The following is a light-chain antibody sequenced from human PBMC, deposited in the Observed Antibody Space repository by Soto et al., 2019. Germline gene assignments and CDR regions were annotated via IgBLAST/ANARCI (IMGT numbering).Light chain of an antibody. Sequence: QSVLTQPPSASGTPGQRVTISCSGSSSNIGSNTIHWYQQLPGTAPKLLIHSDDKLPSGVPDRFSGSKSGTSGSLAISGLQSGDEADYYCAAWDDGLNGFVFGAGTKVTV. CDR1: SSNIGSNT. CDR3: AAWDDGLNGFV. J-gene: IGLJ1*01. CDR2: SDD. V-gene: IGLV1-44*01.